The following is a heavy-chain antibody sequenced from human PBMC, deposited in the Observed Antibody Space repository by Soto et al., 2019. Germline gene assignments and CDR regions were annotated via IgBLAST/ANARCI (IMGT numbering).Heavy chain of an antibody. V-gene: IGHV3-23*01. J-gene: IGHJ3*02. CDR3: TRQDPVTVVENDALDI. CDR1: GFTFSTYA. D-gene: IGHD2-15*01. Sequence: GGSLRLSCAASGFTFSTYAMTWVRQAPGKGLEWVSAISASGGSTYYADSVKGRFTISRDDSKNTVYLQMNSLKTNDTAVYYCTRQDPVTVVENDALDIWGQGTMVTVSS. CDR2: ISASGGST.